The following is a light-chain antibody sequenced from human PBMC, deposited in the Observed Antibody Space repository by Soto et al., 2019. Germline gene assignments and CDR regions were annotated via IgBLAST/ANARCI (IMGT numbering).Light chain of an antibody. CDR2: GAS. CDR1: QSLSSK. CDR3: QQYNSWPPIT. V-gene: IGKV3-15*01. Sequence: EIVMTQSPATLSVSPGDRATLSCRASQSLSSKLAWYQQRPGQAPRLVIYGASTRATGIPARFSGGGSGTEFTLTISSLQSEDFAVYYCQQYNSWPPITFGQGTRLEIK. J-gene: IGKJ5*01.